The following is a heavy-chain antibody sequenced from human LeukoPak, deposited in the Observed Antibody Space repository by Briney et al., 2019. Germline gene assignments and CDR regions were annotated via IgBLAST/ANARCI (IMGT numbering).Heavy chain of an antibody. CDR3: TRDRSNSGSYYYGY. CDR2: IRSKAYGETT. J-gene: IGHJ4*02. V-gene: IGHV3-49*03. Sequence: GGSLRLSCAASGFTFSSYGMSWFRQAPGKGLEWVGFIRSKAYGETTEYAASVKGRFTISRDDSKSIAYLQMNSLKTEDTAVYYCTRDRSNSGSYYYGYWGQGTLVTVSS. CDR1: GFTFSSYG. D-gene: IGHD1-26*01.